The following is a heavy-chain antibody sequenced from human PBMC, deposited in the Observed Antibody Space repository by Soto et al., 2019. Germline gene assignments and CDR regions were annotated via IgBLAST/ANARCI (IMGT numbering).Heavy chain of an antibody. Sequence: SETLSLTCTVSGDSISSGGYYWSWIRQHPGKGLEWIGYIYYSGSTYYNPSLKSRVTISVDTSKNQFSLKLSSVTAADTAVYYCARLTRLTTVTNSWFDPWGQGTLVTVSS. CDR1: GDSISSGGYY. J-gene: IGHJ5*02. CDR2: IYYSGST. CDR3: ARLTRLTTVTNSWFDP. D-gene: IGHD4-17*01. V-gene: IGHV4-31*03.